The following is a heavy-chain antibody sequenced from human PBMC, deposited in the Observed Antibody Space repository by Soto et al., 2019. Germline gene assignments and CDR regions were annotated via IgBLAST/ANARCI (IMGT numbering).Heavy chain of an antibody. CDR1: GFTVSSNY. J-gene: IGHJ3*02. CDR3: ARDITNWDDFDI. CDR2: IYSGGST. D-gene: IGHD3-3*01. V-gene: IGHV3-66*01. Sequence: GGSLRLSCAASGFTVSSNYMSWVRQAPGKGLEWVSVIYSGGSTYYADSVRGRFTISRDNSKNTLYLQMNSLRAEDTAVYHCARDITNWDDFDIWGQGPRVTVPS.